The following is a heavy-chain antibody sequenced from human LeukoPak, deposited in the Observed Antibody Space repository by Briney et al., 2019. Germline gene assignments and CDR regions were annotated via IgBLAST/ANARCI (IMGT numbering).Heavy chain of an antibody. J-gene: IGHJ4*02. CDR3: VGQQWLVRGSFDY. Sequence: SETLSLTCTVSGGSISSSSYYWGWIRQPPGKGLEWIGSIYYSGSTYYNPSLKSRVTISVDASKNQFSLKLSSVTAADTAVYYCVGQQWLVRGSFDYWGQGTLVTVSS. D-gene: IGHD6-19*01. CDR2: IYYSGST. CDR1: GGSISSSSYY. V-gene: IGHV4-39*01.